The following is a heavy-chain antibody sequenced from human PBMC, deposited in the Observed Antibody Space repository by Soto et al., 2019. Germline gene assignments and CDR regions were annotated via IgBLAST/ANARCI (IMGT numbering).Heavy chain of an antibody. CDR1: GYTFISFG. CDR3: ARVRGEFNSGKFYFDY. J-gene: IGHJ4*02. Sequence: QVQLVQSGAEVKKPGASVRVSCKASGYTFISFGVSWVRQAPGQGLEWMGWISSVNGNTNSAQSLRGRVTMTTDTLTSTAYMELRSLRSDDTAVYYCARVRGEFNSGKFYFDYWGQGTLVTVSS. D-gene: IGHD3-10*01. CDR2: ISSVNGNT. V-gene: IGHV1-18*01.